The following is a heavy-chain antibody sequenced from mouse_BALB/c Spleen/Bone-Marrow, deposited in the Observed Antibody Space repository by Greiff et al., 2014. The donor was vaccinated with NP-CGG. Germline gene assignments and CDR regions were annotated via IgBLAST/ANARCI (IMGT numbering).Heavy chain of an antibody. Sequence: EVQLVESGPDLVKPSQSLSLTCIVTGYSITRYYAWNWIRQFPGNKLEWMGYISYSGSTTYNPSLESRISITRDTSKNQFFLQLNSVTTEDTATYYCARSSSYDYDVGFAYWGQGTLVTVSA. CDR3: ARSSSYDYDVGFAY. J-gene: IGHJ3*01. V-gene: IGHV3-2*02. D-gene: IGHD2-4*01. CDR2: ISYSGST. CDR1: GYSITRYYA.